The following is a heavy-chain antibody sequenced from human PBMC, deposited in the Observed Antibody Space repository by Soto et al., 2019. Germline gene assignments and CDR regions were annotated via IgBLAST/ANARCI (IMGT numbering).Heavy chain of an antibody. CDR2: IYYSGST. J-gene: IGHJ4*02. CDR3: ARSPEATVTAFDY. V-gene: IGHV4-31*03. D-gene: IGHD4-17*01. Sequence: QVQLQESGPGLMKPSQTLSLTCTVSGGSISSGGYYWSWIRQHPGKGLEWIGYIYYSGSTYYNPSLNSRVTISVDTSKNQFSLKLSSVTAADTAVYYCARSPEATVTAFDYWGQGTLVTVSS. CDR1: GGSISSGGYY.